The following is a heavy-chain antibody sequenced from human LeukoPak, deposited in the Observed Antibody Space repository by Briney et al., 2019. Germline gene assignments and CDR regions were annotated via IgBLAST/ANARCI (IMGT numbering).Heavy chain of an antibody. J-gene: IGHJ4*02. CDR3: ARDHGSGWLQYFDY. D-gene: IGHD6-19*01. CDR1: RGSISSHY. V-gene: IGHV4-59*11. CDR2: IYYSGST. Sequence: SETLSLTCTVSRGSISSHYWSWIRQPPGKGLEWFGYIYYSGSTNYNPSLKGRVTISLDTSKNQFSLKLSSVTAAGTAVYYCARDHGSGWLQYFDYWGQGTLVTVSS.